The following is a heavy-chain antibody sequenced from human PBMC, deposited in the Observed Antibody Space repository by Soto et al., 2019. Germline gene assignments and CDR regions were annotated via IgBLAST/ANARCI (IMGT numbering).Heavy chain of an antibody. CDR1: GFTLSSYT. D-gene: IGHD5-12*01. V-gene: IGHV3-30*18. CDR3: AKTYRYGYDY. J-gene: IGHJ4*02. CDR2: ISDDGSNK. Sequence: QVQLVESGGGVVQPGRSLRLSCAASGFTLSSYTVHWVRQAPGKGLEWVAAISDDGSNKYYADSVKGRFTISRDNSKNTLYLQMNSLRAEDTAVYYCAKTYRYGYDYWGQGTLVTVSS.